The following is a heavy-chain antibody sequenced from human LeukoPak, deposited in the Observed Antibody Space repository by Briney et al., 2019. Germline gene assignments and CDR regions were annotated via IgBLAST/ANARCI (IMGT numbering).Heavy chain of an antibody. D-gene: IGHD2-2*01. Sequence: PETLSLTCTVSGGSITSYYWSWIRQPAGKGLEWIGRIYSSGNTNYNPSLKSRVTMSVDTSKNQFSLKLSSVTAADTAVYYCARRYCSSTTCYGYFDYWGQGTLVTVSS. V-gene: IGHV4-4*07. J-gene: IGHJ4*02. CDR2: IYSSGNT. CDR3: ARRYCSSTTCYGYFDY. CDR1: GGSITSYY.